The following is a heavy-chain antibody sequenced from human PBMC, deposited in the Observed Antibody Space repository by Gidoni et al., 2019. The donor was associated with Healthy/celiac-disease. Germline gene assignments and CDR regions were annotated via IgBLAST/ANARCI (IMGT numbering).Heavy chain of an antibody. CDR3: ARDICDWKGFDY. J-gene: IGHJ4*02. V-gene: IGHV3-30-3*01. D-gene: IGHD1-1*01. Sequence: QVPLVEAGGGVVQHGMSLRLSCAASGFAFSSYAMHWVRQAPGKGLEWVAVISYDGSNKYYADSVKGRFTISRHHSKNTLYLQMNSLRAESTAVYYCARDICDWKGFDYWCQGTLVTVSS. CDR1: GFAFSSYA. CDR2: ISYDGSNK.